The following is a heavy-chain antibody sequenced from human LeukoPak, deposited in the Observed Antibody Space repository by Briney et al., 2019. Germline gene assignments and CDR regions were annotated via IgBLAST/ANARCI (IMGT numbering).Heavy chain of an antibody. D-gene: IGHD3-22*01. Sequence: PSETLSLTCTVSGGSISSHYWSWIRQPPGKGLEWIGYIYYSGSTNYNPSLKSRVTMSVDTSKNQFSLKLSSVTAADTAVYYCAREGHDISGYYYLDHRGQGTLATVSS. CDR1: GGSISSHY. CDR2: IYYSGST. CDR3: AREGHDISGYYYLDH. V-gene: IGHV4-59*11. J-gene: IGHJ4*02.